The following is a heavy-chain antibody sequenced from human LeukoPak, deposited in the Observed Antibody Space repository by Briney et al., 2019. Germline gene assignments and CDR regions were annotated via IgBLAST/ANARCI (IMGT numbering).Heavy chain of an antibody. CDR3: AKGYSSVWEGYDY. J-gene: IGHJ4*02. CDR2: ISGSGGNT. Sequence: PGGSLRLSCAASGFTFSTYAMSWVRQAPGKGLEWVSVISGSGGNTYHADSVKGRFTISRDNSKNTLYLQMNSLRAEDTAIYYCAKGYSSVWEGYDYWGQGTLVTVSS. D-gene: IGHD6-19*01. CDR1: GFTFSTYA. V-gene: IGHV3-23*01.